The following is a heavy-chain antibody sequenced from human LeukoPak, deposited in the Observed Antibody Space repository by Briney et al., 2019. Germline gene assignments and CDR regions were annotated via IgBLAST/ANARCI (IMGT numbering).Heavy chain of an antibody. J-gene: IGHJ5*02. CDR3: AKDRDYYDSSGLGS. D-gene: IGHD3-22*01. V-gene: IGHV3-23*01. CDR1: GFTFSSYS. CDR2: ISSSGGST. Sequence: GGSLRLSCAASGFTFSSYSMNWVRQAPGKGLEWRSVISSSGGSTYYADSVKGRFTISRDNSKNTLSLQMNSLRAEDTALYYCAKDRDYYDSSGLGSWGQGTLVTVSS.